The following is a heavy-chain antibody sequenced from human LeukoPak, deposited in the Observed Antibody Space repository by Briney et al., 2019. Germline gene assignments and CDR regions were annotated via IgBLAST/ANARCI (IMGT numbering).Heavy chain of an antibody. CDR1: EFTFSTYS. Sequence: GGSLRLSCTASEFTFSTYSMNWVRQAPGRGLEWLSYITYSSSTIKYADSVKGRFTISRDNAKNSLYLQMNSLRAEDTAVYYCAREVPYGAFDIWGQGTMVTVSS. V-gene: IGHV3-48*04. CDR2: ITYSSSTI. D-gene: IGHD2-2*01. J-gene: IGHJ3*02. CDR3: AREVPYGAFDI.